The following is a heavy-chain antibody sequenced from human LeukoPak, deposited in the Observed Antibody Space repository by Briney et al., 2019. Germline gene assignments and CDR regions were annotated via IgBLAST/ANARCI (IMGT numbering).Heavy chain of an antibody. CDR3: ASDQDIVVVPAADVWFDP. CDR2: IWDDGSNK. J-gene: IGHJ5*02. Sequence: QPGRSLRLSCAASGFTFSSYGMHWVRQAPGKGLEWVAAIWDDGSNKYYADSVKGRFTISRDNSKNTLYLQMNSLRAEDTAVYYCASDQDIVVVPAADVWFDPWGQGTLVTVSS. V-gene: IGHV3-33*01. CDR1: GFTFSSYG. D-gene: IGHD2-2*01.